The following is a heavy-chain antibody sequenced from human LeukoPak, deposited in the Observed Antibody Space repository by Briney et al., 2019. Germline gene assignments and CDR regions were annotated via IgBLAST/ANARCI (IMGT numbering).Heavy chain of an antibody. CDR1: GYTFTSYY. CDR3: ARGMIVVVMHRYYYGMDV. V-gene: IGHV1-46*01. D-gene: IGHD3-22*01. Sequence: ASVKVSCKASGYTFTSYYMHWVRQAPGQGLESMGIINPSGGSTSYAQKFQGRVTMTRDTSTSTVYMELSSLRSEDTAVYYCARGMIVVVMHRYYYGMDVWGQGTTVTVSS. CDR2: INPSGGST. J-gene: IGHJ6*02.